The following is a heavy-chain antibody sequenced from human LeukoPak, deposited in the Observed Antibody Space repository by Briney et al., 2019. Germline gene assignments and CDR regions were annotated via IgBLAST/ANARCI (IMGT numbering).Heavy chain of an antibody. J-gene: IGHJ4*02. V-gene: IGHV4-39*01. CDR2: IYYSGST. D-gene: IGHD5-24*01. CDR3: ARRIDGYNYRRMDY. CDR1: GGSISSSSYY. Sequence: PSETLSLTCTVSGGSISSSSYYWGWIRQPPGKGLEWIGSIYYSGSTYYNPSLKSRVTISVDTSKNQFSLKLSSVTAADTAVYYCARRIDGYNYRRMDYWGQGTLVTVSS.